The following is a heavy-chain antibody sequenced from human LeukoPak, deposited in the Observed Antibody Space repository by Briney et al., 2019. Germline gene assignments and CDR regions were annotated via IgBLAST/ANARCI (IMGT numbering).Heavy chain of an antibody. Sequence: SETLSLTCAVYGGSFSGYYWSWIRQPPGKGLEWIGEINHSGSTNYNPSLKSRVTISVDTSKNQFSLKLSSVTAADTAVYYCARVGGRDCSSTSCYGFFDYWGQGTLVTVSS. D-gene: IGHD2-2*01. J-gene: IGHJ4*02. V-gene: IGHV4-34*01. CDR3: ARVGGRDCSSTSCYGFFDY. CDR2: INHSGST. CDR1: GGSFSGYY.